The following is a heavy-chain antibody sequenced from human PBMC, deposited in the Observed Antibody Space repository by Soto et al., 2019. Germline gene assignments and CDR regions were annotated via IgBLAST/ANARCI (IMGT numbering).Heavy chain of an antibody. D-gene: IGHD2-21*01. Sequence: QVQLVQSGAEVKKPGSSVKVSCKASGGTVSKFPISWVRQAPGQGLEWMGGIIPIFGTANYALKFQGRVTIDADESTTTVYMELSRLRSEDTAVYYCAREYCAGISCDLALDAFDSWGQGPMVTVSS. J-gene: IGHJ3*02. CDR1: GGTVSKFP. V-gene: IGHV1-69*12. CDR3: AREYCAGISCDLALDAFDS. CDR2: IIPIFGTA.